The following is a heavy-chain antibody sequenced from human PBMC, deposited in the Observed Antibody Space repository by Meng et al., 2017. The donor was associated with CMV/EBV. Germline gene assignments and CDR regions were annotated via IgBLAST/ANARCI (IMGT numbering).Heavy chain of an antibody. Sequence: GSLRLSCAVYGASFSGYYWSWIRQPPGKGLEWVGEINPSGSTNYNPSLKSRVTIPVDTAKNQSSLKLSSVTAADTAVYYCAREGVGCSSTSCFPSSGMDVWGQGTTVTVSS. CDR1: GASFSGYY. CDR2: INPSGST. J-gene: IGHJ6*02. D-gene: IGHD2-2*01. V-gene: IGHV4-34*01. CDR3: AREGVGCSSTSCFPSSGMDV.